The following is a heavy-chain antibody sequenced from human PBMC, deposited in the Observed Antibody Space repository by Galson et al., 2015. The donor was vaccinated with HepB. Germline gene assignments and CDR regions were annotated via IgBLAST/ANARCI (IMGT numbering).Heavy chain of an antibody. CDR3: ARGNRGVGHGDH. D-gene: IGHD3-3*01. CDR2: IGTGGVNI. Sequence: SLRLSCAASGFTFSDYYMSWIRQAPGKGLEWVSYIGTGGVNINYAESVKGRFTISRDNAKNSLYLQMNSLRVEDTAVYYCARGNRGVGHGDHWGQGTLVTVSS. J-gene: IGHJ4*02. V-gene: IGHV3-11*01. CDR1: GFTFSDYY.